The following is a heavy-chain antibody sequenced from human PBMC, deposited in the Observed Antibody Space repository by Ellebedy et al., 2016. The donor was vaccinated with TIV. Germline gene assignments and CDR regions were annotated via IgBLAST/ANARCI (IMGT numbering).Heavy chain of an antibody. J-gene: IGHJ4*02. CDR3: VVPLDY. Sequence: GKSLKISCAASGFTFSSYGMHWVRQAPGKGLEWVAVISYDGSNKYYADSVKGRFTISRDNSKNTLYLQMNSLRAEDTAVYYCVVPLDYWGQGTLVTVSS. CDR1: GFTFSSYG. D-gene: IGHD2-15*01. V-gene: IGHV3-30*03. CDR2: ISYDGSNK.